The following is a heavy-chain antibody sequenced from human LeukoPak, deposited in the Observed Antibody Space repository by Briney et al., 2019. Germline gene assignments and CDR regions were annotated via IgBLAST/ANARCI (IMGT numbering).Heavy chain of an antibody. Sequence: PSETLSLTCAVYGGSFSGYYWGWIRQPPGKGLEWIGSIYYSGSTYYNPSLKSRVTISVDTSKNQFSLKLSSVTAADTAVYYCARHEIDYYDSSGYYWGAFDIWGQGTMVTVSS. CDR1: GGSFSGYY. V-gene: IGHV4-39*01. CDR3: ARHEIDYYDSSGYYWGAFDI. J-gene: IGHJ3*02. CDR2: IYYSGST. D-gene: IGHD3-22*01.